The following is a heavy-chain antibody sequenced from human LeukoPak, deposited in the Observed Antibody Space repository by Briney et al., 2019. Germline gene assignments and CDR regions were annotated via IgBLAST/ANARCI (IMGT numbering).Heavy chain of an antibody. CDR2: IYYSGST. J-gene: IGHJ2*01. D-gene: IGHD5-24*01. Sequence: SETLSLTCTVSGGSISSYYWSWIRQPPGKGLEWIGYIYYSGSTNYNLSLKSRVTISVDTSKNQFSLKLSSVTAADTAVYYCARGRDGYNRGYFDLWGRGTLVTVSS. CDR3: ARGRDGYNRGYFDL. CDR1: GGSISSYY. V-gene: IGHV4-59*01.